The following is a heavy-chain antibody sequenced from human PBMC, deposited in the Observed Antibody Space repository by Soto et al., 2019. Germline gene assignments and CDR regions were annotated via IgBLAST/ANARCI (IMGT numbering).Heavy chain of an antibody. J-gene: IGHJ4*02. V-gene: IGHV4-59*01. Sequence: QVQLQESGPGLVKPSETLSLTCTVSGGSISSYYWSWIRQPPGKGLEWIGYIYYSGSTNYNPSLNSRVTISVDTSKNQFSLKLSSVTAADTAVYYCATRGYSGYDFDYWGQGTLVTVSS. CDR1: GGSISSYY. CDR2: IYYSGST. D-gene: IGHD5-12*01. CDR3: ATRGYSGYDFDY.